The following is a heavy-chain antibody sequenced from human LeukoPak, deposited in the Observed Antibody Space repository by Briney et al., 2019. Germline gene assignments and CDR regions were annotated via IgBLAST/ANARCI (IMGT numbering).Heavy chain of an antibody. CDR1: GGTFSSYA. CDR3: ARSGIIPAAIRGYYYYGMDV. J-gene: IGHJ6*02. CDR2: MNPNSGNT. V-gene: IGHV1-8*02. Sequence: ASVKVSCKASGGTFSSYAISWVRQATGQGLEWMGWMNPNSGNTGYAQKFQGRVTMTRNTSISTAYMELSSLRSEDTAVYYCARSGIIPAAIRGYYYYGMDVWGQGTTVTVSS. D-gene: IGHD2-2*02.